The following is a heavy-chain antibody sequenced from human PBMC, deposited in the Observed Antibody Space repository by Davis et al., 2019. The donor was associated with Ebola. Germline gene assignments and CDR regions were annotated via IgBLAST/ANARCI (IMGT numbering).Heavy chain of an antibody. D-gene: IGHD3-10*01. Sequence: PGGSLRLSCAASGFPFTSYGMHWVRQAPGKGLEWVAFIRYDGSNKYYADSVKGRFTISRDNSKNTLYLEMNSLRTEDTAVYFCAKMGWLGEFKYYFDYWGQGTLVTVSS. CDR3: AKMGWLGEFKYYFDY. CDR1: GFPFTSYG. CDR2: IRYDGSNK. V-gene: IGHV3-30*02. J-gene: IGHJ4*02.